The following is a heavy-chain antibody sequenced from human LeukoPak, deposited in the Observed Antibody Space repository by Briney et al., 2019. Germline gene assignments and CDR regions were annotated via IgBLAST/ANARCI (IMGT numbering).Heavy chain of an antibody. CDR2: ISYDGSNK. V-gene: IGHV3-30-3*01. CDR3: AKTYYYDSGNY. CDR1: GFTFSSYA. J-gene: IGHJ4*02. D-gene: IGHD3-10*01. Sequence: GGSLRLSCAASGFTFSSYAMHWVRQAPGKGLEWVAVISYDGSNKYYADSVKGRFTISRDNSKNTLYLQMNSLRAEDTAVYYCAKTYYYDSGNYWGQGTLVTVSS.